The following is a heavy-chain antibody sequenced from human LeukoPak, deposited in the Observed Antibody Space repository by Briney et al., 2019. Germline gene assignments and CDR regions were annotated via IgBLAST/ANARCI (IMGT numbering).Heavy chain of an antibody. CDR1: GYSISSGYY. J-gene: IGHJ4*02. Sequence: SETLSLTCTVSGYSISSGYYWGWIRRPPGKGLEWIGSIYHSGSTYYNPSLKSRVTISVDTSKNQFSLKLSSVTAADTAVYYCARRTTYIGWRPSESPSCFDYWGQGTLVTVSS. CDR2: IYHSGST. V-gene: IGHV4-38-2*02. CDR3: ARRTTYIGWRPSESPSCFDY. D-gene: IGHD2-21*02.